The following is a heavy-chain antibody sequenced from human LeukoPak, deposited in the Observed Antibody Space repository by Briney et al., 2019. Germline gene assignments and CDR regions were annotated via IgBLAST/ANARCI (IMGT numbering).Heavy chain of an antibody. CDR3: ARVGRIERDYFDY. CDR2: INHSGST. D-gene: IGHD1-26*01. CDR1: GGSFSGYY. J-gene: IGHJ4*02. Sequence: SETLSLTCAVYGGSFSGYYWSWIRQPPGKGLEWIGEINHSGSTNYNPSLKSRVTISVDTSKNQFSLKLSSGTAADTAVYYCARVGRIERDYFDYWGQGTLVTVSS. V-gene: IGHV4-34*01.